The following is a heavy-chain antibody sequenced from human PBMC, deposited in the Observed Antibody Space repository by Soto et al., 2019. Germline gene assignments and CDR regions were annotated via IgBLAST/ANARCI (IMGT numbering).Heavy chain of an antibody. CDR3: ARDGSWPDYYYYYGMDV. CDR2: INPSGGST. D-gene: IGHD2-15*01. V-gene: IGHV1-46*01. Sequence: ASVKVSCKASGYTFTSYYMHWVRQAPGQGPEWMGIINPSGGSTSYAQKFQGRVTMTRDTSTSTVYMELSSLRSEDTAVYYCARDGSWPDYYYYYGMDVWGPGTTVTVSS. J-gene: IGHJ6*02. CDR1: GYTFTSYY.